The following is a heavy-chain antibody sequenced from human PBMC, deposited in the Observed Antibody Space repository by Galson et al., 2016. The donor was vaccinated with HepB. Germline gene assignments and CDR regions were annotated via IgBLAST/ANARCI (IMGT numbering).Heavy chain of an antibody. V-gene: IGHV1-3*01. D-gene: IGHD3-3*01. CDR3: ARSGNLGPGMDV. CDR2: INAGNGNT. Sequence: SCKASGYTFTNYVIHWVRQAPGQRLEWMGWINAGNGNTKYSQKFQGRVTITRDTSASTAYMELSSLRSEDTAVFFCARSGNLGPGMDVWGQGTTVTVSS. CDR1: GYTFTNYV. J-gene: IGHJ6*02.